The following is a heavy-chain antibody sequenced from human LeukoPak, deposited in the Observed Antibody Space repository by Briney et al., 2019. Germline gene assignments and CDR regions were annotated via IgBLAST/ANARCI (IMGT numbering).Heavy chain of an antibody. CDR2: IYTSGSS. CDR1: GGSISSGSYD. J-gene: IGHJ3*02. Sequence: SQTLSLTCTVSGGSISSGSYDWYWIRQPAGKGLEWIGHIYTSGSSNYNPSLKSRVTISVDTSKNQFSLQLNSVTPEDTAVYYCARGGLISLANTPLGAFDIWGQGTMVSVSS. CDR3: ARGGLISLANTPLGAFDI. V-gene: IGHV4-61*09. D-gene: IGHD3/OR15-3a*01.